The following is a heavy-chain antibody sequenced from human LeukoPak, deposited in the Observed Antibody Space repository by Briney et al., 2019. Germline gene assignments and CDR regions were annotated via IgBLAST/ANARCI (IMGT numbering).Heavy chain of an antibody. D-gene: IGHD3-22*01. CDR3: AKSTMIVTAIDY. CDR1: GFTFSSYA. J-gene: IGHJ4*02. Sequence: GGSLRLSCAASGFTFSSYAMSWVRQAPGKGLEWVSAISGSGGSTYYADSVKGRFTISSDNSKNTLYLQMNSLRAEDTAVYYCAKSTMIVTAIDYWGQGTLVTVSS. CDR2: ISGSGGST. V-gene: IGHV3-23*01.